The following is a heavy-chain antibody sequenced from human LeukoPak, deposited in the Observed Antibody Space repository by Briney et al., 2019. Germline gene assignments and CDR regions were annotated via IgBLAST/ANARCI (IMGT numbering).Heavy chain of an antibody. V-gene: IGHV1-18*01. D-gene: IGHD4-23*01. CDR3: ARGYGGKHEPGFDY. CDR2: ISAHNGNT. J-gene: IGHJ4*02. CDR1: GYTFTSYG. Sequence: GASVKVSCKASGYTFTSYGICWVRQAPGQGLEWVGWISAHNGNTNYVQKVQGRVTMTTATSTRTAYMELRSLRSDDTAVYYSARGYGGKHEPGFDYWGPGNLVTVSS.